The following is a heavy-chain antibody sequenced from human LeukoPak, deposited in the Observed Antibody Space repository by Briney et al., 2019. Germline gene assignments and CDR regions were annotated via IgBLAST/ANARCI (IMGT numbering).Heavy chain of an antibody. D-gene: IGHD2-21*02. J-gene: IGHJ4*02. V-gene: IGHV3-64D*06. CDR1: GFTFSSYT. Sequence: GGSLRLSCSASGFTFSSYTVHWVRQAPGKRLEYVSGITSNGGSTYYADSVKGRFTISRDNSKNTLYLQMSSLRAEDTAVYYCVNDYCGADCHFWGQGTLVTVSS. CDR2: ITSNGGST. CDR3: VNDYCGADCHF.